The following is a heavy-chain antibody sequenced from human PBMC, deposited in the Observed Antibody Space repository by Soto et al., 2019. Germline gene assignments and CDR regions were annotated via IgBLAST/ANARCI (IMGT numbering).Heavy chain of an antibody. CDR1: GASMNSYH. J-gene: IGHJ5*02. CDR2: IHSSGST. Sequence: SETLSLTCTVSGASMNSYHWSWIRQPAGKGLEWIGHIHSSGSTNYNPSLKSRVTMSVDTSKNQFSLRLMSLTAADTAVYYCARAKAVAAEGITWFDTWGQGSLVTVSS. CDR3: ARAKAVAAEGITWFDT. V-gene: IGHV4-4*07. D-gene: IGHD3-10*01.